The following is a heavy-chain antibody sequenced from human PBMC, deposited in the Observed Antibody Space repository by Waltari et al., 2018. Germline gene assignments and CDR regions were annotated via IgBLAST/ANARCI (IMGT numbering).Heavy chain of an antibody. CDR1: GFTVSSTY. D-gene: IGHD3-3*01. V-gene: IGHV3-53*01. Sequence: EVQLVESGGGLIQPGGSMRLSCAASGFTVSSTYMSWVRQAPGKGLDWVSVIYSGGRTYYADSVKGRFTISRDNSKNTLYLQMNSLRAEDTAVYYCARVRYAWNFDFWSGAYNWFDPWGQGTLVTVSS. CDR3: ARVRYAWNFDFWSGAYNWFDP. CDR2: IYSGGRT. J-gene: IGHJ5*02.